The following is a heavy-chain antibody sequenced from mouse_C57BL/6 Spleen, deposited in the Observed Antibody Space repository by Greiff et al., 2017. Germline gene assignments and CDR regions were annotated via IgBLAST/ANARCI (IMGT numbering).Heavy chain of an antibody. Sequence: EVKVVESGGGLVKPGGSLKLSCAASGFTFSSYAMSWVRQTPEKRLEWVATISDGGSYTYYPDNVKGRFTISRDNAKNNLYLQMGHLKSEDTAMYYWARDQGGYGNSYIDVWGTGTTVTVSS. CDR1: GFTFSSYA. CDR3: ARDQGGYGNSYIDV. D-gene: IGHD2-10*02. CDR2: ISDGGSYT. J-gene: IGHJ1*03. V-gene: IGHV5-4*01.